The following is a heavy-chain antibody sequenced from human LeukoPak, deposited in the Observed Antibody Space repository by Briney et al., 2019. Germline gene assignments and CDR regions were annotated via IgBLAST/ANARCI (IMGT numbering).Heavy chain of an antibody. V-gene: IGHV4-34*01. CDR1: GGSFSGNY. CDR3: ARKLFTTYYYYMDV. J-gene: IGHJ6*03. Sequence: SETLSLTCAVYGGSFSGNYWSWIRQPPGKGLEWIGEINHSGSTNYNPSLKSRVTISVDTSKNQFSLKLSSVTAADTAVYYCARKLFTTYYYYMDVWGKGTTVTVSS. D-gene: IGHD3-3*01. CDR2: INHSGST.